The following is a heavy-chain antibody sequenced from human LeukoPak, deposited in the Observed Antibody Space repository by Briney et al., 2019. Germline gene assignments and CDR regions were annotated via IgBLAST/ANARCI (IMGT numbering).Heavy chain of an antibody. J-gene: IGHJ6*03. CDR1: GGSISGYY. CDR2: ISDSGST. V-gene: IGHV4-59*08. D-gene: IGHD3-10*01. Sequence: PSETPSLTCTVSGGSISGYYWSWIRQPPGKGLEYIGHISDSGSTSYNPSLKSRVTISVDTSKNQFSLKLSPVTAADTAVYYCARRGHMDVWGKGTTVTVSS. CDR3: ARRGHMDV.